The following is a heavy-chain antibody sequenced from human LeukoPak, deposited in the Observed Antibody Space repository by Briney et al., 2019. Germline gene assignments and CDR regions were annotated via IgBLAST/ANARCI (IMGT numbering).Heavy chain of an antibody. J-gene: IGHJ5*02. V-gene: IGHV3-20*04. CDR1: GFTFDDYG. Sequence: GGSLRLSCAASGFTFDDYGMSWVRQAPGKGQEWVSGINWNGGSTGYADSVKGRSTISRDNAKNSLYLQMNSLRAEDTAVYYCAREVAAAGTTWFDPWGQGTLVTVSS. CDR3: AREVAAAGTTWFDP. D-gene: IGHD6-13*01. CDR2: INWNGGST.